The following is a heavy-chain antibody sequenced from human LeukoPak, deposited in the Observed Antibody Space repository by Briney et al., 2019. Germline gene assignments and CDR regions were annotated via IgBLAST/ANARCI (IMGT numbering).Heavy chain of an antibody. Sequence: PGGSLRLSCAASGFTFRSYAMSWVRQAPGKGLEWVSAISGSGGSTYYADSVKGRFTFSRDNSKNTLYLQMNSLRAEDTAVYYCAKDTQQLVPGYFDYWGQGTLVTVSS. CDR1: GFTFRSYA. J-gene: IGHJ4*02. CDR3: AKDTQQLVPGYFDY. D-gene: IGHD6-13*01. CDR2: ISGSGGST. V-gene: IGHV3-23*01.